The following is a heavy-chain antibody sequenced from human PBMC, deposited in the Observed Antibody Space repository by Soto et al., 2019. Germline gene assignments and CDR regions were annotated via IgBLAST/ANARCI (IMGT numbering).Heavy chain of an antibody. CDR2: MYYSGSS. D-gene: IGHD4-4*01. J-gene: IGHJ4*02. V-gene: IGHV4-39*01. CDR1: GGSISSRTFW. CDR3: ARHPRDDYNYGGSGIFDY. Sequence: QLQLQESGPGLVKPPETLSLTCSVSGGSISSRTFWWAWIRQPPGKGLEWIGDMYYSGSSYSSPSLKSRVTPSVDTSKNQLSLKLNSVTAADTTVYYCARHPRDDYNYGGSGIFDYWGQGTLVTVSS.